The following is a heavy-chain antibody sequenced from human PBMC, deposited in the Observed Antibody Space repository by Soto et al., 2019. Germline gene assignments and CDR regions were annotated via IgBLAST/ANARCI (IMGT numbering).Heavy chain of an antibody. Sequence: ESLKISCKGSGYSFTSYWISWVRQMPGKGLEWMGRIDPSDSYTNYSPSFQGHVTISADKSISTAYLQWSSLKASDTAMYYCARHTDTSYDSSGYYFYYWGQGTLVTVSS. CDR3: ARHTDTSYDSSGYYFYY. J-gene: IGHJ4*02. D-gene: IGHD3-22*01. V-gene: IGHV5-10-1*01. CDR2: IDPSDSYT. CDR1: GYSFTSYW.